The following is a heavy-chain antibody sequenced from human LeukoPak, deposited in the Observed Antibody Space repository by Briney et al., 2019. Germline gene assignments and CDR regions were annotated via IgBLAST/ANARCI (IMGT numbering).Heavy chain of an antibody. CDR3: AGDTLFCSSTSCSTRKNWFDP. CDR1: GGTFSSYA. J-gene: IGHJ5*02. CDR2: IIPIFGTA. Sequence: RASVKVSCKASGGTFSSYAISWVRQAPGQGLEWLGGIIPIFGTANYAQKFQGRGTITADESTSTAYMELSSLRSEDTAVYYCAGDTLFCSSTSCSTRKNWFDPWGQGTLVTVSS. D-gene: IGHD2-2*02. V-gene: IGHV1-69*13.